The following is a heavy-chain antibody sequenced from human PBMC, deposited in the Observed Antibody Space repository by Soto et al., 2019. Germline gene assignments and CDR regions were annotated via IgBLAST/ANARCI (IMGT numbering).Heavy chain of an antibody. CDR3: ARGLAPLAAMVGGAGGFNWFDP. Sequence: QVQLQESGPGLVKPSQTLSLTCTVSDGSISSGGYFWSWIRQPPGKGLEWIGYISYSESTYYNPSLESRVTISVDTSKNQFSLKLSSVTAADTAVYYCARGLAPLAAMVGGAGGFNWFDPWGQGTLVTVSS. J-gene: IGHJ5*02. V-gene: IGHV4-31*03. CDR2: ISYSEST. D-gene: IGHD3-10*01. CDR1: DGSISSGGYF.